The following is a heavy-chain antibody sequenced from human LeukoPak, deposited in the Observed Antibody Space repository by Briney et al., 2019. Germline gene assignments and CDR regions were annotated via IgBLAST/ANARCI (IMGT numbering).Heavy chain of an antibody. Sequence: SETLSLTCTVAGGSISSDVHYWDWIRQAPGKGLKWIGSLLYNGNTWSNPSFESRFTMSVDTSENQFSLRLTSVNAADTALYFCTRRGSGNGGTYAGMDVWGPGTSVTVSS. V-gene: IGHV4-39*01. D-gene: IGHD1-26*01. CDR2: LLYNGNT. CDR3: TRRGSGNGGTYAGMDV. CDR1: GGSISSDVHY. J-gene: IGHJ6*02.